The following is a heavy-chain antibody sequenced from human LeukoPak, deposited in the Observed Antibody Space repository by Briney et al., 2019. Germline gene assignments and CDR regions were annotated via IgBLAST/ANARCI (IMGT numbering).Heavy chain of an antibody. Sequence: SETLSLTCTVSDGSMSGYYWSWIRQPPGKGLEWIGYIYYSGSTNYNPSLKSRVTISIDTSKNQFSLRLISVTAADTAVYYCARATGGNSAYWGQGTLVTVSS. D-gene: IGHD4-23*01. CDR3: ARATGGNSAY. CDR1: DGSMSGYY. J-gene: IGHJ4*02. CDR2: IYYSGST. V-gene: IGHV4-59*01.